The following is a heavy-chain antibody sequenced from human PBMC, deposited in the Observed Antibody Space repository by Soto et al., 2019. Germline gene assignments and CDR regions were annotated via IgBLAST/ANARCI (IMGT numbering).Heavy chain of an antibody. V-gene: IGHV3-53*01. CDR1: GFTVSNNY. J-gene: IGHJ4*02. D-gene: IGHD6-13*01. CDR3: ARDPPGIAASGGGG. CDR2: IYSGGST. Sequence: EMQLVESGGGLIQPGGSLRLSCAASGFTVSNNYMRWVRQAPGKGLEWVSLIYSGGSTHYADSVKGRFTISRDNSKNTLYLQMNSLRVEDTAVYYCARDPPGIAASGGGGWGQGTLVTVSS.